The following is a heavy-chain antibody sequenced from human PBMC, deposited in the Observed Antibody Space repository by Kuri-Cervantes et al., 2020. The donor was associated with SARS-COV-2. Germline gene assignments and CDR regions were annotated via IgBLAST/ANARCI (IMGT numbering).Heavy chain of an antibody. CDR3: ARSRLPYSTRGFDAFDI. D-gene: IGHD6-13*01. V-gene: IGHV3-30*04. CDR2: ISYDGSNK. Sequence: LSLTCAASGFTFSSYAMHWVRQAPGKGLEWVAVISYDGSNKYYADSVKGRFTISRDNSKNTLYLQMNSLRAGDTAVYYCARSRLPYSTRGFDAFDIWGQGTMVTVSS. J-gene: IGHJ3*02. CDR1: GFTFSSYA.